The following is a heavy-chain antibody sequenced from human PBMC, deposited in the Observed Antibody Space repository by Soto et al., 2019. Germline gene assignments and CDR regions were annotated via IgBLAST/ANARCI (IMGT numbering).Heavy chain of an antibody. V-gene: IGHV1-58*01. D-gene: IGHD1-26*01. J-gene: IGHJ4*02. CDR2: IVVGSGNT. Sequence: QMQLVQSGPEVKKPGTSVKVSCKASGFTFTSSAVQWVRQARGQRLEWIGWIVVGSGNTNYAQKFQERVTITRDMSTSTAYMELSSLRSEDTAVYYCAAALRDSGSYDYWGQGTLVTVSS. CDR3: AAALRDSGSYDY. CDR1: GFTFTSSA.